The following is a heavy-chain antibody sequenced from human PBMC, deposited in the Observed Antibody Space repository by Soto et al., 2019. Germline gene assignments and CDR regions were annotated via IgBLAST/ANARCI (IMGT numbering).Heavy chain of an antibody. Sequence: ASVKVSCKASGGTLSSYAISWVRQAPGQGLEWMGGIIPIFGTANYAQKFQGRVTITADESTSTAYMELSSLRSEDTAVYYCARGLTAARLGFGYYYYGMDVWGQGTTVTVSS. CDR3: ARGLTAARLGFGYYYYGMDV. CDR1: GGTLSSYA. J-gene: IGHJ6*02. CDR2: IIPIFGTA. V-gene: IGHV1-69*13. D-gene: IGHD6-6*01.